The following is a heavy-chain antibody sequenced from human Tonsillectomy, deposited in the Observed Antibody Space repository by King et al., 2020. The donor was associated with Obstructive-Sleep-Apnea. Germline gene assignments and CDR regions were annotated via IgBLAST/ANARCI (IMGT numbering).Heavy chain of an antibody. D-gene: IGHD6-13*01. V-gene: IGHV5-10-1*03. Sequence: VQLVQSGAEVKKPGESLRISCKGSGYSFTSYWISWVRQMPGKGLEWMGRIDPSDSYTNYSPSFQGHVTISADKSISTAYLQWSSLKASDTAMYYCARLFPGYSSSWRQPNIDYWGQGTLVTVSS. CDR3: ARLFPGYSSSWRQPNIDY. J-gene: IGHJ4*02. CDR2: IDPSDSYT. CDR1: GYSFTSYW.